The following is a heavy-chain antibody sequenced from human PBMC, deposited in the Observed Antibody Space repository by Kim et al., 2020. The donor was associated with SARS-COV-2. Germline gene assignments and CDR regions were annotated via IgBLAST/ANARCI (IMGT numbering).Heavy chain of an antibody. CDR1: GFTVSSNY. V-gene: IGHV3-53*01. CDR2: IYSGGST. CDR3: ARDGGWELTTGLDY. D-gene: IGHD1-26*01. Sequence: GGSLRLSCAASGFTVSSNYMSWVRQAPGKGLEWVSVIYSGGSTYYADSVKGRFTISRDNSKNTRYLQMNSRRAEDTAVYYCARDGGWELTTGLDYWGQGTLVTVSP. J-gene: IGHJ4*02.